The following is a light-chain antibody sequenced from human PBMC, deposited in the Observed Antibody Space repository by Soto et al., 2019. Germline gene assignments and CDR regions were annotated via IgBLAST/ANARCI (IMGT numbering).Light chain of an antibody. J-gene: IGLJ2*01. CDR2: HDN. CDR3: ATWDSSLSAEA. Sequence: QSVLTQPPSVSAAPGQKVSISCSGSCSNIGNNYVSWYQQFPGKAPKLLIYHDNQRPSGISDRISGSKSGTSATLGITGLQTGDEADYYCATWDSSLSAEAFGGGTKLTVL. V-gene: IGLV1-51*01. CDR1: CSNIGNNY.